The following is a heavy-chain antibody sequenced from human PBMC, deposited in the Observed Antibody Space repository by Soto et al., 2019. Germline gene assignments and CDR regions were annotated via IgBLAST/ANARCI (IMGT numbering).Heavy chain of an antibody. J-gene: IGHJ4*02. CDR1: GGSISSGDYY. V-gene: IGHV4-30-4*01. CDR2: IYYSGST. CDR3: ARAPRYDLPQYYFDY. Sequence: SETLSLTCTVSGGSISSGDYYWSWIRQPPGKGLEWIGYIYYSGSTYYNPSLKSRVTISVDTSKNQFSLKLSSVTAADTAVYYCARAPRYDLPQYYFDYWGQGTLVTVSS. D-gene: IGHD5-12*01.